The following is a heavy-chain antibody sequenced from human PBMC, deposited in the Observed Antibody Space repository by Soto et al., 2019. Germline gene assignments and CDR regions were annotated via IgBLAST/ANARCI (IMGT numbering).Heavy chain of an antibody. CDR1: GGSISSSSYY. J-gene: IGHJ6*03. CDR2: IYYSGST. Sequence: SETLSLTCTVSGGSISSSSYYWGWIRQPPGKGLEWIGSIYYSGSTYYNPSLKSRVTISVDTSKNQFSLKLSSVTAADTAVYFCARLLGTYCSSTSCPYYMDVWGKGTTVTVSS. V-gene: IGHV4-39*01. D-gene: IGHD2-2*01. CDR3: ARLLGTYCSSTSCPYYMDV.